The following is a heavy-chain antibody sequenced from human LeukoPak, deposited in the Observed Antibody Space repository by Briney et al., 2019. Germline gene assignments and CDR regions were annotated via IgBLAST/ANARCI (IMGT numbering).Heavy chain of an antibody. J-gene: IGHJ3*02. CDR3: AGGYSYGRRNDAFDI. CDR1: GFTFSSYE. Sequence: GGSLRLSCAASGFTFSSYEMNWVRQAPGKGLEWVSSISSSSSYIYYADSVKGRFTISRDNAKNSLYLQMNSLRAEDTAVYYCAGGYSYGRRNDAFDIWGQGTMVTVSS. V-gene: IGHV3-21*01. D-gene: IGHD5-18*01. CDR2: ISSSSSYI.